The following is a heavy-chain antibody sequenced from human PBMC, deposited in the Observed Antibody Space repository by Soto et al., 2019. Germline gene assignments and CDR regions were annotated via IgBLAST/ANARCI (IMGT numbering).Heavy chain of an antibody. CDR3: AKNSPPEWLDYYYYGLDV. D-gene: IGHD3-3*01. J-gene: IGHJ6*02. Sequence: GGSLRLSCAASGFTFSSYGMHWVRQAPGKGLEWVAVISYDGSNKYYADSVKGRFTISRDNSKNTLYLQMNSLRAEDTAVYYCAKNSPPEWLDYYYYGLDVWGQGTTVTVSS. V-gene: IGHV3-30*18. CDR2: ISYDGSNK. CDR1: GFTFSSYG.